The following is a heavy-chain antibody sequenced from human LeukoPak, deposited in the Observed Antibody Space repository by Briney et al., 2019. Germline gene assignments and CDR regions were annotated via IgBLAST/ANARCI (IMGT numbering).Heavy chain of an antibody. CDR2: IYYSGST. V-gene: IGHV4-39*07. Sequence: SETLSLTCTVSGGSISSSSYYWGWIRQPPGKGLEWIGRIYYSGSTYYNQSLKSRVNISLDTSKNHFSLKLSSVTAADTAVYYCARDFRPHGSCGSCYFDYWGKGTLVTVAS. D-gene: IGHD2-15*01. J-gene: IGHJ4*02. CDR3: ARDFRPHGSCGSCYFDY. CDR1: GGSISSSSYY.